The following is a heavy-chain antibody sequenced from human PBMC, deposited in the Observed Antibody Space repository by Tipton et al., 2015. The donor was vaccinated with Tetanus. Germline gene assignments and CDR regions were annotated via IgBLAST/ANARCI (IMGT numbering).Heavy chain of an antibody. CDR2: IFYGGAT. CDR1: GGSITPYY. J-gene: IGHJ6*02. V-gene: IGHV4-59*01. Sequence: GLVKPSETLSLTCSVSGGSITPYYWTWIRQPPGKGLEWIGYIFYGGATNYNPSLGSRLTISVDTSKNQFSLKLTSVTAADTAVYFCARKLADYNGGGMDVWGPGTTVTVPS. D-gene: IGHD5-12*01. CDR3: ARKLADYNGGGMDV.